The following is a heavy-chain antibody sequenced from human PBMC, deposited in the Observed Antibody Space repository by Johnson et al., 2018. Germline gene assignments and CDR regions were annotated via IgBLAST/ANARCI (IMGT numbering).Heavy chain of an antibody. CDR2: INHSGST. CDR3: ARGSAVADPHAFDI. V-gene: IGHV4-34*01. D-gene: IGHD6-19*01. J-gene: IGHJ3*02. Sequence: QVQLQESGPGLVKPSETLSLTCAVYGGSFSGYYWSWIRQPPGKGLEWIGEINHSGSTNYNPSLKSRVTVSGDTSKNQFSLELSSVTAADTAWYYCARGSAVADPHAFDIWGQGKMVTVSS. CDR1: GGSFSGYY.